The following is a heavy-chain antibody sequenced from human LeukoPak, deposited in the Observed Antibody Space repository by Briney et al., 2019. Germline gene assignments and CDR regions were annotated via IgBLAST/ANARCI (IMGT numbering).Heavy chain of an antibody. J-gene: IGHJ5*02. CDR2: IDWDDDK. CDR3: AAGGTNWFDP. D-gene: IGHD3-16*01. CDR1: GGSISSYYW. Sequence: TLSLTCTVSGGSISSYYWSWIRQPPGKALEWLARIDWDDDKYYSTSLKTRLTISEDTSKNQVVLTMTNMDPVDTATYYCAAGGTNWFDPWGQGTLVTVSS. V-gene: IGHV2-70*11.